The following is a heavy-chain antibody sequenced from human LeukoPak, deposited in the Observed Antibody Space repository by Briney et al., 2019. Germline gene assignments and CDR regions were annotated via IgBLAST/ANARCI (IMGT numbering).Heavy chain of an antibody. CDR3: AKDKTTYYYYYGMDI. CDR1: GFTFSTYG. Sequence: GGSLRLSCAASGFTFSTYGIHWVRQDPGKGLEWVAVISNDGGNKYYADSVKGRFTISRDNSKNTLYLQMNSLRAEDTAVYYCAKDKTTYYYYYGMDIWGQGTTVTVSS. V-gene: IGHV3-30*18. CDR2: ISNDGGNK. D-gene: IGHD4-11*01. J-gene: IGHJ6*02.